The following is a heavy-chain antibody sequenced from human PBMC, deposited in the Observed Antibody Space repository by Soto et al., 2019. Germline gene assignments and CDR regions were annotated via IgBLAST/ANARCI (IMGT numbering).Heavy chain of an antibody. CDR1: GGSFSSYH. D-gene: IGHD5-18*01. Sequence: SETLSLTCAVYGGSFSSYHWSWIRQTPGKGLEWTGEINHLTTTNYNPSLKSRVIISLDTPKNQFSLKLSSVTAADTAVYYCARGYDTALAPIFWGQGILVTVSS. V-gene: IGHV4-34*01. CDR2: INHLTTT. CDR3: ARGYDTALAPIF. J-gene: IGHJ4*02.